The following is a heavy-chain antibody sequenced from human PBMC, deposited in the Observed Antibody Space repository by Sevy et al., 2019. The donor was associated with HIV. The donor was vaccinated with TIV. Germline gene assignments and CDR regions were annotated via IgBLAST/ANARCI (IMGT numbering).Heavy chain of an antibody. D-gene: IGHD2-8*01. CDR3: AREGCTKPQDY. CDR2: LSFGCGEI. CDR1: GFTFSKYS. V-gene: IGHV3-23*01. J-gene: IGHJ4*01. Sequence: GGSLRLSCAASGFTFSKYSMSWVRQPPGKGLEWVSTLSFGCGEINYADSVKGRFTISRDNSKSSVYLQMNNLRPEDTAVYYCAREGCTKPQDYWGQEPWSPSPQ.